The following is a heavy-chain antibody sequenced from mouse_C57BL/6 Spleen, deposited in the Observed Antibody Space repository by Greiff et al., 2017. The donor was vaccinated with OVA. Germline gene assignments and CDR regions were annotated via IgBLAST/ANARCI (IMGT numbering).Heavy chain of an antibody. Sequence: VQGVESGPELVKPGASVKISCKASGYSFTSYYIHWVKQRPGQGLEWIGWIYPGSGNTKYNEKFKGKATLTADTSSSTAYMQLSSLTSEDSAVYYCARMGTTVVYFDYWGQGTTLTVSS. D-gene: IGHD1-1*01. CDR3: ARMGTTVVYFDY. J-gene: IGHJ2*01. CDR1: GYSFTSYY. CDR2: IYPGSGNT. V-gene: IGHV1-66*01.